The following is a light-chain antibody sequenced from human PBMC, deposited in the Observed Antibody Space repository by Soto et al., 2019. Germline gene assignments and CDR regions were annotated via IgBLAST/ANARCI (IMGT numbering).Light chain of an antibody. CDR1: QSVGSN. CDR2: GAS. CDR3: QQYNNGPPLT. Sequence: EIVMTQSPATLSVSPGERATLSCRASQSVGSNLAWYQQKPGQAPRLLIYGASTRATGIPARFSGSGSGTEFTLTISSLQSEDFAVYYCQQYNNGPPLTFGGGSKVEIK. V-gene: IGKV3-15*01. J-gene: IGKJ4*01.